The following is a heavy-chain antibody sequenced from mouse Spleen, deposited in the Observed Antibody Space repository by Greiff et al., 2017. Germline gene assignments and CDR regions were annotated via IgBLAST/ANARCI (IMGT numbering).Heavy chain of an antibody. Sequence: VQLQQSGPGLVQPSQSLSITCTASGFSLTSYGVHWVRQSPGKGLEWLGVIWSGGSTDYNAAFISRLSISKDNSKVQIFFKMNNLQADDTAIYSCGRSPLITTVDYFDYWGQGTTLTVSS. V-gene: IGHV2-2*01. J-gene: IGHJ2*01. CDR3: GRSPLITTVDYFDY. CDR2: IWSGGST. D-gene: IGHD1-1*01. CDR1: GFSLTSYG.